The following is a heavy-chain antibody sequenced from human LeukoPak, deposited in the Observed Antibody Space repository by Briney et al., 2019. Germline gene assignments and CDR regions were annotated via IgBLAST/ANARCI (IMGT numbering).Heavy chain of an antibody. D-gene: IGHD6-13*01. CDR3: ARARAAAGIGFDP. CDR2: IYYSGST. V-gene: IGHV4-30-4*08. Sequence: LRLSCAASGFTFSSYSMNWVRQAPGKGLEWIGYIYYSGSTYYNPSLKSRVTISVDTSKNQFSLKLSSVTAADTAVYYCARARAAAGIGFDPWGQGTLVTVSS. CDR1: GFTFSSYS. J-gene: IGHJ5*02.